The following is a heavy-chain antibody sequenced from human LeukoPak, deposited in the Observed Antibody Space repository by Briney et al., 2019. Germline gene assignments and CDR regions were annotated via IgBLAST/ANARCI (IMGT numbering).Heavy chain of an antibody. J-gene: IGHJ5*02. CDR3: ASFVTPAGWFDP. CDR2: ISAYNGNT. Sequence: ASVKVSCKASGYTFTSYGISWVRQAPGQGLEWMGWISAYNGNTNYAQKLQGRVTMTTDTSTSTAYMELRSLRSDDTAVYYCASFVTPAGWFDPWGQGTLVTVSS. V-gene: IGHV1-18*01. D-gene: IGHD2-2*01. CDR1: GYTFTSYG.